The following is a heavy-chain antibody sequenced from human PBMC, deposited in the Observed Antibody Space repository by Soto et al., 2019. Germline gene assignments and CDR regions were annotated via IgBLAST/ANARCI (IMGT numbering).Heavy chain of an antibody. CDR2: IYHSGST. CDR3: ARRGIVGATEHFDY. V-gene: IGHV4-30-2*01. CDR1: GGSISSGCYS. D-gene: IGHD1-26*01. Sequence: SETMSLTCAVSGGSISSGCYSWSWIRQPPGKGLEWIGYIYHSGSTYYNPSLKSRVTISVDRSKNQFSLKLSSVTAADTAVYYCARRGIVGATEHFDYWGQGTLVTVSS. J-gene: IGHJ4*02.